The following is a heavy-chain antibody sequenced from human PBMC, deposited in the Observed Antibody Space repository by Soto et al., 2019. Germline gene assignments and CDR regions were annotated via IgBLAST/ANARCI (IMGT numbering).Heavy chain of an antibody. D-gene: IGHD6-13*01. CDR2: INPDDGYT. CDR3: TTTTAGGY. J-gene: IGHJ4*02. CDR1: GYTFSNYG. Sequence: QVQLVQSGAEVKNPGASVKVSCTASGYTFSNYGISWVRHAPGQGLEWMGWINPDDGYTNYAQKFQGRVTMTTDTSTSTAYVEVNSLTSSDTAVYYCTTTTAGGYWGEGTLVAVSS. V-gene: IGHV1-18*04.